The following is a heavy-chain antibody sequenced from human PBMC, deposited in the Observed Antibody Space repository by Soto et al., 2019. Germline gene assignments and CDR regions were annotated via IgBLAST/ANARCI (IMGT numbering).Heavy chain of an antibody. CDR1: GFTFSSYS. D-gene: IGHD2-15*01. J-gene: IGHJ3*02. Sequence: EVQLVESGGGLVKPGGSLRLSCAASGFTFSSYSMNWVRQAPGKGLEWVSSISSSSSYIYYADSVKGRFTISRDNAKNSLYLQMNSLRDADTAVYYCARAYCSGGICYQRIAFDIWGQRTMVTVSS. CDR3: ARAYCSGGICYQRIAFDI. CDR2: ISSSSSYI. V-gene: IGHV3-21*01.